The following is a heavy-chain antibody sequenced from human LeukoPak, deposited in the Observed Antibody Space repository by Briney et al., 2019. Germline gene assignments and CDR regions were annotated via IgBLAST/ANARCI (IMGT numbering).Heavy chain of an antibody. V-gene: IGHV3-74*01. CDR2: INSDESST. D-gene: IGHD1-26*01. J-gene: IGHJ4*02. CDR3: ARAKYSGSHLDY. CDR1: GFTFSSYW. Sequence: PGGSLRLSCAASGFTFSSYWMHWVRQAPGKGLVWVSRINSDESSTSYADSVKGRFTISRDNAKNTLYLQMNSLRAEDTAVYYCARAKYSGSHLDYWGQGTLVTASS.